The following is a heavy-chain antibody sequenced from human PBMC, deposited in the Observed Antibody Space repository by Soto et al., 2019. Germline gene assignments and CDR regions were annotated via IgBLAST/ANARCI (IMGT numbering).Heavy chain of an antibody. D-gene: IGHD6-19*01. V-gene: IGHV3-30*18. J-gene: IGHJ3*02. CDR1: GFTFSGYG. CDR2: ISYDGSNK. Sequence: PGGSLRLSCAASGFTFSGYGMHWVRQAPGKGLEWVAVISYDGSNKYYADSVKGRFTISRDNSKNTLYLQMNSLRAEDTAVYYCAKGGDSSGWANDAFDIWGQGTMVTVSS. CDR3: AKGGDSSGWANDAFDI.